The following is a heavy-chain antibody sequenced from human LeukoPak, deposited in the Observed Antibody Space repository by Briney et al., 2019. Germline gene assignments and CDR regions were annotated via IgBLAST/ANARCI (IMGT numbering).Heavy chain of an antibody. D-gene: IGHD6-13*01. V-gene: IGHV3-30-3*01. CDR2: ISYDGSNK. CDR3: AKEGGQQLVDHYYYGMDV. J-gene: IGHJ6*02. CDR1: GFTFSSYA. Sequence: PGGSLRLSCAASGFTFSSYALHWVRQAPGKGLEWVAVISYDGSNKYYADSVKGRFTISRDNSKNTLYLQMNSLRAEDTAVYYCAKEGGQQLVDHYYYGMDVWGQGTTVTVSS.